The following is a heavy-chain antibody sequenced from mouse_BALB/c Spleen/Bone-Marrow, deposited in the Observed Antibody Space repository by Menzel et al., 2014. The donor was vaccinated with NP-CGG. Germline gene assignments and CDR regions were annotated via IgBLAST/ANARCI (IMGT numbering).Heavy chain of an antibody. CDR2: INPSNGRA. CDR3: ARAGGYDGFVY. CDR1: GYTFTSYW. Sequence: QVQLQQSGAELVKPGASVKLSCKASGYTFTSYWMHWVKQRPGQGLEWIGEINPSNGRADYNEKFRSKATLTVDRSSSTAYMQLSSLTSEDSAVYYCARAGGYDGFVYWGQGTLVTVSA. V-gene: IGHV1S81*02. J-gene: IGHJ3*01. D-gene: IGHD2-2*01.